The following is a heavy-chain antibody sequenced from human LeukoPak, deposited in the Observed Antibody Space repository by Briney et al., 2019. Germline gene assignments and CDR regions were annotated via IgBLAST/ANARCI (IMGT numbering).Heavy chain of an antibody. CDR1: GGSISSGGYY. J-gene: IGHJ4*02. CDR3: ERALVTGTPFDY. D-gene: IGHD1-7*01. CDR2: IYYSGST. Sequence: SETLSLTCTVSGGSISSGGYYWSWIRQHPGTGLEWIGYIYYSGSTYYNPSLKSRVTISVDTSKNQFSLKLSSVTAADTAVYYCERALVTGTPFDYWGQGTLVTVSS. V-gene: IGHV4-31*03.